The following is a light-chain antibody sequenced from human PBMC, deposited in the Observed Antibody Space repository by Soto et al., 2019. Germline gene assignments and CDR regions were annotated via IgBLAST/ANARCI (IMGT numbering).Light chain of an antibody. CDR1: QSISSN. CDR3: QQYNNWPWT. J-gene: IGKJ1*01. V-gene: IGKV3-15*01. Sequence: EIVMTQSPATLSVSPGERATLSCRASQSISSNLAWYQQKPGQAPRLLIYGASTRATGIPARFSGSGSGTVFTLTVSSLQSEDFAVYYCQQYNNWPWTFGQGTKVDIK. CDR2: GAS.